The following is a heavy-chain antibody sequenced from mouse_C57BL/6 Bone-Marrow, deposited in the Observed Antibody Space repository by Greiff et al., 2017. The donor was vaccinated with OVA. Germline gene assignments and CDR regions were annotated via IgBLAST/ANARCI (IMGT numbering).Heavy chain of an antibody. Sequence: VQLQQPGAELVMPGASVKLSCKASGYTFTSYWMHWVKQRPGQGLEWIGEIDPSDSYTNYNQKFKGKSTLTVDKSSSTAYMQLSSLTSEDSSVYYCARGSTMVTTDFDYWGQGTTLTVSS. V-gene: IGHV1-69*01. CDR1: GYTFTSYW. CDR2: IDPSDSYT. D-gene: IGHD2-2*01. CDR3: ARGSTMVTTDFDY. J-gene: IGHJ2*01.